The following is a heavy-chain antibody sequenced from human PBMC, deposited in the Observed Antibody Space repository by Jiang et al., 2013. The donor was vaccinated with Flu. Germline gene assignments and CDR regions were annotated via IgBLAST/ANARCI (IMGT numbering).Heavy chain of an antibody. CDR1: GGSFSGYY. Sequence: LLKPSETLSLTCAVYGGSFSGYYWSWIRQPPGKGLEWIGEINHSGSTNYNPSLKSRVTISVDTSKNQFSLKLSSVTAADTAVYYCASHRYSSSCHDYWGQGTLVTVSS. CDR3: ASHRYSSSCHDY. J-gene: IGHJ4*02. V-gene: IGHV4-34*01. CDR2: INHSGST. D-gene: IGHD6-13*01.